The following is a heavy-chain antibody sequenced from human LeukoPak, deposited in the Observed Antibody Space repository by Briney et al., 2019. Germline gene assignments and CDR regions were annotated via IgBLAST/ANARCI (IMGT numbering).Heavy chain of an antibody. CDR1: GFTFSSYW. J-gene: IGHJ4*02. CDR3: ARVMGYCSGGSCYCFDY. D-gene: IGHD2-15*01. Sequence: GGSLRLSCAASGFTFSSYWMSWVRQAPGKGLEWVANIKQDGSEKYYVDSVKGRFTISRDIAKNSLYLQMNSLRAEDTAVYYCARVMGYCSGGSCYCFDYWGQGTLVTVSS. CDR2: IKQDGSEK. V-gene: IGHV3-7*03.